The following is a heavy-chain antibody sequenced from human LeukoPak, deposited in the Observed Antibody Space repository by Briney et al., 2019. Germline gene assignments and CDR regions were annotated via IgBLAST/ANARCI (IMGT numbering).Heavy chain of an antibody. CDR2: IKQDGSEK. CDR3: ARSGFYYGSGSYYFDFDY. CDR1: GFTFSSYS. V-gene: IGHV3-7*01. J-gene: IGHJ4*02. D-gene: IGHD3-10*01. Sequence: GGSLRLSCEASGFTFSSYSMNWVRQAPGKGLEWVANIKQDGSEKYYVDSVKGRFTISRDNAKNSLYLQMNSLRAEDTAVYYCARSGFYYGSGSYYFDFDYWGQGTLVTVSS.